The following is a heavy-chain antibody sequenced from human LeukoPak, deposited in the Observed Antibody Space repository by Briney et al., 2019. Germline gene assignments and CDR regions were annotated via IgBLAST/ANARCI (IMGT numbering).Heavy chain of an antibody. J-gene: IGHJ3*02. CDR1: GYTFSTYG. V-gene: IGHV1-18*01. Sequence: ASVEVSCKASGYTFSTYGISWVRQAPGQGLEWMGWMSPGNGNTNYAQTLQGRVSMTRDTSTSTAYMQLRSLRSDDTAVYYCARVSVGSGYDAFEIWGQGTMVTVSS. CDR3: ARVSVGSGYDAFEI. D-gene: IGHD6-19*01. CDR2: MSPGNGNT.